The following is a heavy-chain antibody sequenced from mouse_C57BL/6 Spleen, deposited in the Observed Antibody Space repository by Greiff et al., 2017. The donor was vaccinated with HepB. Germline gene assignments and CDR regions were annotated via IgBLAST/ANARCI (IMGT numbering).Heavy chain of an antibody. J-gene: IGHJ4*01. CDR2: INPYNGGT. V-gene: IGHV1-19*01. D-gene: IGHD2-4*01. CDR3: ARRNDYAYYYAMDY. CDR1: GYTFTDYY. Sequence: EVKLQESGPVLVKPGASVKMSCKASGYTFTDYYMNWVKQSHGKSLEWIGVINPYNGGTSYNQKFKGKATLTVDKSSSTAYMELNSLTSEDSAVYYCARRNDYAYYYAMDYWGQGTSVTVSS.